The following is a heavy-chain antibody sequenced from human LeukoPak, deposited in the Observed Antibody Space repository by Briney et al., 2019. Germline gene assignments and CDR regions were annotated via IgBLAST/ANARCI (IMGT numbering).Heavy chain of an antibody. D-gene: IGHD3-10*02. CDR2: IKQDGSEK. CDR1: GFTFRSYW. Sequence: GGSLRLSCAASGFTFRSYWMSWVRQAPGKGLEWVASIKQDGSEKYYVDSVKGRFTISGDNAKNSLYLQMNSLRAEDTAVYYCAELGITMIGGVWGKGTTVTVSS. V-gene: IGHV3-7*01. CDR3: AELGITMIGGV. J-gene: IGHJ6*04.